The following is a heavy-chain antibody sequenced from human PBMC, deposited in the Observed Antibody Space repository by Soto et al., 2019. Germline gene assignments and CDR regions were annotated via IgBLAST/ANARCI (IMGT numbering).Heavy chain of an antibody. J-gene: IGHJ3*01. V-gene: IGHV3-30*04. CDR1: GFTFSSYA. Sequence: QVQLVESGGGVVQSGRSLRLSCAASGFTFSSYAVHWVRQAPGKGLEWVAVISYDGTNTYYTESVKGRFTISRDNAKNTMYVQMNSLRAEDTAVYYCARDADMVVVTPGTGGGSLDNWGQGTMVTVSA. CDR3: ARDADMVVVTPGTGGGSLDN. CDR2: ISYDGTNT. D-gene: IGHD2-15*01.